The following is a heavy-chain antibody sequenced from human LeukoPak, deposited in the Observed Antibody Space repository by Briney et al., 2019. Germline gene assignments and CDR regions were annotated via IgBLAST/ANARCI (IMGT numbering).Heavy chain of an antibody. CDR2: INPNSGGT. Sequence: RASVKVSCKASGCTFTGYYMHWVREAPGQGLEWMGWINPNSGGTNYAQKLQGRVTMTTDTSTSTAYMELRSLRSDDTAVYYCARTGNNLDSGYLNYFDYWGQGTLVTVSS. V-gene: IGHV1-2*02. D-gene: IGHD5-12*01. J-gene: IGHJ4*02. CDR1: GCTFTGYY. CDR3: ARTGNNLDSGYLNYFDY.